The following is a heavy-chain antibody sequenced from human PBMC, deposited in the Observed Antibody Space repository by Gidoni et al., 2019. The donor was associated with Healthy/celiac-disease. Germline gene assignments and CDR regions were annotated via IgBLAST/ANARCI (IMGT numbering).Heavy chain of an antibody. D-gene: IGHD1-7*01. CDR2: IYWDDDK. CDR3: AHTRRANWNLLNAFDI. Sequence: QITLKESGPTLVKPTQTLTLTCTFSGFSLRTSGVGVGWIRQPPGKALEWLALIYWDDDKRYSPSLKSRLTITKDTSKNQVVLTMTNMDPVDTATYYCAHTRRANWNLLNAFDIWGQGTMVTVSS. V-gene: IGHV2-5*02. J-gene: IGHJ3*02. CDR1: GFSLRTSGVG.